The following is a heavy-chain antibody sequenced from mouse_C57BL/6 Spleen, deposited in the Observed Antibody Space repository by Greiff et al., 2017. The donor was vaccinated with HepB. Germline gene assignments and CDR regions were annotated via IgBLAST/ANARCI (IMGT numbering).Heavy chain of an antibody. CDR3: ARWSSSGPFDY. Sequence: QVQLKQPGAELVKPGASVKLSCKASGYTFTSYWMQWVKQRPGQGLEWIGEIDPSDSYTNYNQKFKGKATLTVDTSSSTAYMQLSSLTSEDSAVYYCARWSSSGPFDYWGQGTTLTVSS. CDR2: IDPSDSYT. J-gene: IGHJ2*01. D-gene: IGHD3-2*02. V-gene: IGHV1-50*01. CDR1: GYTFTSYW.